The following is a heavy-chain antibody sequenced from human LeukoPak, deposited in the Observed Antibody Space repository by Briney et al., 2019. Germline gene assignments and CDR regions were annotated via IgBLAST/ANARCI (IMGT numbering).Heavy chain of an antibody. CDR2: ISYDGSNK. Sequence: GRSLRLSCAASGFTFSSYAMHWGRQAPGKGLEWVAVISYDGSNKYYADSVKGRFTISRDNSKNTLYLQMNSLRAEDTAVYYCARGSGYDILTGYYDSSGYSADFDYWGQGTLVTVSS. CDR1: GFTFSSYA. CDR3: ARGSGYDILTGYYDSSGYSADFDY. J-gene: IGHJ4*02. V-gene: IGHV3-30-3*01. D-gene: IGHD3-22*01.